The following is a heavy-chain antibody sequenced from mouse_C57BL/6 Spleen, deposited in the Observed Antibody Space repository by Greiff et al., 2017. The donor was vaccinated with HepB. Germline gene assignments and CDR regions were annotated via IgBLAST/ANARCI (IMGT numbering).Heavy chain of an antibody. CDR2: ISNLAYSI. CDR1: GFTFSDYG. CDR3: ARQGQDYAMDY. Sequence: EVKVVESGGGLVQPGGSLKLSCAASGFTFSDYGMAWVRQAPRKGPEWVAFISNLAYSIYYADTVTGRFTISRENAKNTLYLEMSSLRSEDTAMYYCARQGQDYAMDYWGQGTSVTVSS. V-gene: IGHV5-15*01. J-gene: IGHJ4*01.